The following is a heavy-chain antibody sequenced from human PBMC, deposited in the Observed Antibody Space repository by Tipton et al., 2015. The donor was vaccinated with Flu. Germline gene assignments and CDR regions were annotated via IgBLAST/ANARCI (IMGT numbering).Heavy chain of an antibody. D-gene: IGHD2-2*01. V-gene: IGHV1-18*03. Sequence: QLVQSGAEVKKPGASVKVSCKASGYTFNTYGISWVRQAPGQGLEWMGWISAYTGNTNYAKHFQGRVTLSTDTSTGTAYMELRSLRSDDMAVYYCVRDMPQGVVVIPPAMRFDLWGQGTLVTVSS. J-gene: IGHJ4*02. CDR1: GYTFNTYG. CDR2: ISAYTGNT. CDR3: VRDMPQGVVVIPPAMRFDL.